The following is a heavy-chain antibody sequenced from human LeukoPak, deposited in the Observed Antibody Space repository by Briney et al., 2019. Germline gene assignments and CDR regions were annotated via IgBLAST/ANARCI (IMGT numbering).Heavy chain of an antibody. Sequence: SQTLSLTCAISGDSVSSNSVVWNWIRQSPSRGLEWLGRTYYRSKWYNDYAVSVKSRISINPDTSKNQFSLQLSSVTPEDTAVYYCAKCHIVATITNFDYWGQGTLVTVSS. CDR1: GDSVSSNSVV. J-gene: IGHJ4*02. D-gene: IGHD5-12*01. CDR2: TYYRSKWYN. V-gene: IGHV6-1*01. CDR3: AKCHIVATITNFDY.